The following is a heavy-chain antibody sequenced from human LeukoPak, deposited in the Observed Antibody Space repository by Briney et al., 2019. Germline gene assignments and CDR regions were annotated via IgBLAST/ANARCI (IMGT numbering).Heavy chain of an antibody. V-gene: IGHV1-2*02. CDR1: GYTFTSYD. Sequence: ASVKVSCKASGYTFTSYDINWVRQATGQGLEWMGWINPNTGDTDYAQNFQGRVTVTRDTSITTAYMELSRLRSDDTAVYYCANSAAGTVFDYWGQGTLVTVSS. J-gene: IGHJ4*02. D-gene: IGHD6-13*01. CDR2: INPNTGDT. CDR3: ANSAAGTVFDY.